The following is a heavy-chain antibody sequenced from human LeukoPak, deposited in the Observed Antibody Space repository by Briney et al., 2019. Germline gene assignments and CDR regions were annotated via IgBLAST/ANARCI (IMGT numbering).Heavy chain of an antibody. CDR1: GFTFSSYG. J-gene: IGHJ4*02. D-gene: IGHD6-19*01. CDR2: IWYDGSNK. CDR3: AKELQAGWYYFDY. Sequence: GGSLRLSCAASGFTFSSYGMHWVRQAPGKGLEWVAVIWYDGSNKYYADSVKGRFTISRDNSKNTLYPQMNSLRAEDTAVYYCAKELQAGWYYFDYWGQGTLVTVSS. V-gene: IGHV3-33*06.